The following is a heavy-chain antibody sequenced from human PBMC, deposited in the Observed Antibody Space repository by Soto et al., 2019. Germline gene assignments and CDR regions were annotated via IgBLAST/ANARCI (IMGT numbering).Heavy chain of an antibody. CDR3: ARYYYASGTYSNLFDY. CDR2: IYYSGAT. Sequence: PSETLSLTCTVSGRSISSGGYYWSWIRQHPGKGLEWIGYIYYSGATYYNPSLKSRVIISVDTSKTQFSLKLSSVTAADTAVFYCARYYYASGTYSNLFDYWGKGTLVTVSS. D-gene: IGHD3-10*01. V-gene: IGHV4-31*03. CDR1: GRSISSGGYY. J-gene: IGHJ4*02.